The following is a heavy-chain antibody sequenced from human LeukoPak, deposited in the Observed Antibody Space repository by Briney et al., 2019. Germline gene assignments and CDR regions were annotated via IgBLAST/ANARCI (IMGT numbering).Heavy chain of an antibody. CDR2: ISNSGSTI. J-gene: IGHJ4*02. CDR3: ARGRGSCSGGTCYVDF. Sequence: GGSLRLSCAASGFTFSSYIMNWVRQAPGKGLEWLSCISNSGSTIYYADSVKGRFSISRDNAKNSLWLQMSSLRAEDTAVYYCARGRGSCSGGTCYVDFWGQGTLVTVSS. CDR1: GFTFSSYI. D-gene: IGHD2-15*01. V-gene: IGHV3-48*01.